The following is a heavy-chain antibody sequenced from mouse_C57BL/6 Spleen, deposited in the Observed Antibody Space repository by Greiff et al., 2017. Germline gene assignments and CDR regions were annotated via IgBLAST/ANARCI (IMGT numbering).Heavy chain of an antibody. V-gene: IGHV2-2*01. D-gene: IGHD1-1*01. CDR2: IWSGGST. CDR3: ARSGNYGSSLYYFDY. J-gene: IGHJ2*01. Sequence: QVQLQQSGPGLVQPSQSLSITCTVSGFSLTSYGVHWVRQSPGKGLEWLGVIWSGGSTDYNAAFISRLSISKDNSKSQVFFKMNSLQADDTAIYYCARSGNYGSSLYYFDYWGQGTTLTVSS. CDR1: GFSLTSYG.